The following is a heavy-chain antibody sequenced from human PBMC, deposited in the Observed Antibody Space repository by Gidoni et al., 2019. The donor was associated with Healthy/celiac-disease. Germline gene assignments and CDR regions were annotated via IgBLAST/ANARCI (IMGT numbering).Heavy chain of an antibody. Sequence: QVQLLQAGAEVKKPGASVKVSCKASGGTFSSYVISWVRQAPGQGLEWMGGIIPIFGTANYAQKFQGRVTLTADESTSTAYMELSSLRSEDTAVYYCARPRNYYYDSSGYYYVAFDIWGQGTMVTVSS. J-gene: IGHJ3*02. D-gene: IGHD3-22*01. CDR1: GGTFSSYV. CDR3: ARPRNYYYDSSGYYYVAFDI. CDR2: IIPIFGTA. V-gene: IGHV1-69*01.